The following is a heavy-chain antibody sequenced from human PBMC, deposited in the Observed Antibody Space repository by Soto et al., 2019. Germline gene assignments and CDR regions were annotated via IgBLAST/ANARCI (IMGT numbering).Heavy chain of an antibody. CDR3: ARDRRGDYGDQHFDY. CDR1: GGSISSGDYY. J-gene: IGHJ4*02. Sequence: QVQLQESGPGLVKPSQTLSLTCTVSGGSISSGDYYWSWIRQPPGKGLEWIGYIYYSGSTYYNPSLKSRVTISVDTSKNQFSLKLSSVTAADTAVYYCARDRRGDYGDQHFDYWGQGTLVTVSS. V-gene: IGHV4-30-4*01. D-gene: IGHD4-17*01. CDR2: IYYSGST.